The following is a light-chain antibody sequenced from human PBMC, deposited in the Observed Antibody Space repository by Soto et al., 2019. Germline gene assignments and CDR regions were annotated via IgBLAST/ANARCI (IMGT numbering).Light chain of an antibody. CDR2: DNN. Sequence: QSVLTQPPSVSAAPRQKVTISCSESSSNIRNNYVSWYQQLPGTAPKLLIYDNNKRPSGIPDRFSGSKSGTSATLGITGLQTGDEADYYCGTWDSSLSAYVFGTGTKVTVL. J-gene: IGLJ1*01. CDR3: GTWDSSLSAYV. V-gene: IGLV1-51*01. CDR1: SSNIRNNY.